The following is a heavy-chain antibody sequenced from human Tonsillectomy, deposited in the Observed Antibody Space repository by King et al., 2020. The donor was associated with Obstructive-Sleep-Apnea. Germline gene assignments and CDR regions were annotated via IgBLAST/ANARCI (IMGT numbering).Heavy chain of an antibody. J-gene: IGHJ3*02. CDR2: ISPNGGAK. Sequence: VQLVESGAEVKKPGASVKVSCKASGYTFTDYYIHWVRQAPGQGLDGSGWISPNGGAKKYAQKFQGRVTLTRDTSISTAYMELSGLTSDDTAVYYCTRHPLGSLGIWAFDIWGQGTMVTVSS. CDR3: TRHPLGSLGIWAFDI. CDR1: GYTFTDYY. D-gene: IGHD3-10*01. V-gene: IGHV1-2*02.